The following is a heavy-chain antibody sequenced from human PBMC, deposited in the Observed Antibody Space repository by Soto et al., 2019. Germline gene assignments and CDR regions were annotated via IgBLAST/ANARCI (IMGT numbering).Heavy chain of an antibody. J-gene: IGHJ6*03. CDR1: GFTVSSNY. CDR3: ARILYSNTFYYYYMDV. V-gene: IGHV3-53*04. CDR2: IDSGGST. Sequence: EVQLVESGGGLVQPGGSLRLSCAASGFTVSSNYMSWVRQAPGKGLEWVSVIDSGGSTYYADSVKRRFTISRHISKNTLYLKMSSLRGEDTAVYYCARILYSNTFYYYYMDVWGKGTTVTVSS. D-gene: IGHD6-13*01.